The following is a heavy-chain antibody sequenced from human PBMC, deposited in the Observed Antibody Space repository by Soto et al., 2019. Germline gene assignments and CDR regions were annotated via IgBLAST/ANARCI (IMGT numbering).Heavy chain of an antibody. D-gene: IGHD3-16*01. J-gene: IGHJ4*02. CDR3: ARDIGFDYVN. V-gene: IGHV3-7*01. CDR1: GFNVMRYC. CDR2: IKEDGSEI. Sequence: EVTLRFSGSVSGFNVMRYCMRWVRQDPGEGLEWVARIKEDGSEIYYLHYVRGRFYRSRASSGNALNLTMKYLSAEDTGVYFCARDIGFDYVNWGQGTLVTVS.